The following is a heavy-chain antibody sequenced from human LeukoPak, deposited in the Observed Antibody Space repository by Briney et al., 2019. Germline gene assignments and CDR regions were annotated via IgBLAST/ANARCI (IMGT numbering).Heavy chain of an antibody. D-gene: IGHD6-19*01. CDR1: GYTFTSYG. CDR3: AREAYIAVAGPIQH. J-gene: IGHJ1*01. Sequence: GASVKVSCKASGYTFTSYGISWVRQAPGQGLEWMGWISAYNGNTNYAQKLQGRVTMTTDTSTSTAYMELRSLRSEDTAVYYCAREAYIAVAGPIQHWGQGTLVTVSS. CDR2: ISAYNGNT. V-gene: IGHV1-18*01.